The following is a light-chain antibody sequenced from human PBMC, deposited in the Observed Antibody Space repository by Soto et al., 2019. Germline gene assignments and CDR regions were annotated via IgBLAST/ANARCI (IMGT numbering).Light chain of an antibody. Sequence: EIVMTKSPATLSVSPGERATPSCRASQRFTTNLAWYQQKPGQAPRLLIYGASTRATGIPARFSGSGSGTEFTLTISSLQSEDFAVYYCQQYNNWPGTFGQGTKLEIK. V-gene: IGKV3-15*01. CDR3: QQYNNWPGT. CDR1: QRFTTN. CDR2: GAS. J-gene: IGKJ2*01.